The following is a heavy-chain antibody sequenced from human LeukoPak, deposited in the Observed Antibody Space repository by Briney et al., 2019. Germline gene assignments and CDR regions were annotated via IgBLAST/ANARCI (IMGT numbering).Heavy chain of an antibody. D-gene: IGHD3-16*01. Sequence: ASVNLSCKPSGYTLTDFYIHWVRQAPGQGLEWMGWINSNSGDTIYAQKFQGRVTMTRDTSISTFYMDLIGLRSDDTAVYYCASSRRGGYGLDVWDQGTTVTVSS. CDR1: GYTLTDFY. CDR3: ASSRRGGYGLDV. J-gene: IGHJ6*02. V-gene: IGHV1-2*02. CDR2: INSNSGDT.